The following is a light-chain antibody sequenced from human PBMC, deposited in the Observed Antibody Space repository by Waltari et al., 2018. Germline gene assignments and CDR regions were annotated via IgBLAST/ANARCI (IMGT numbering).Light chain of an antibody. J-gene: IGKJ2*01. CDR1: QSITRY. CDR2: TTS. V-gene: IGKV1-39*01. Sequence: DIQMTQSPSSLSASVGDRVTITCRASQSITRYLNWYQQKPGKAPKLLIYTTSTLQSDIPSRFSGSGSGTDFTLTISSLQPDDFATYYCQQYNSPMYTFGQGTKLEIK. CDR3: QQYNSPMYT.